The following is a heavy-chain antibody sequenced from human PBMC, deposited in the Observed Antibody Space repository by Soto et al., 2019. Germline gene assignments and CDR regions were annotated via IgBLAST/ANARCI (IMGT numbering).Heavy chain of an antibody. CDR1: GYTLTSYY. D-gene: IGHD3-22*01. CDR3: ARGQWSAVVVIPFDY. J-gene: IGHJ4*02. Sequence: ASVKVSCKASGYTLTSYYMHWVRQAPGQGLEWMGIINPSGGSTSYAQKFQGRVTMTRDTSTSTVYMELSSLGSEDTAVYYCARGQWSAVVVIPFDYWGQGTLVTVSS. CDR2: INPSGGST. V-gene: IGHV1-46*01.